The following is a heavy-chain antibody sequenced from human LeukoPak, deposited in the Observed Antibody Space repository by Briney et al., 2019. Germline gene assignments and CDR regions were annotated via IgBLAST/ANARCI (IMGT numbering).Heavy chain of an antibody. CDR2: VNPDSGNT. CDR3: ARADYDYVWGSYRLPDP. D-gene: IGHD3-16*02. J-gene: IGHJ5*02. V-gene: IGHV1-8*01. Sequence: ASVKVSCKASGYTFTTYDINWVRQATGQGLEWMGWVNPDSGNTGYAQKFQGRVTMTRNTAISTAYMELSSLRSDDTAVYSCARADYDYVWGSYRLPDPWGQGTLVTVSS. CDR1: GYTFTTYD.